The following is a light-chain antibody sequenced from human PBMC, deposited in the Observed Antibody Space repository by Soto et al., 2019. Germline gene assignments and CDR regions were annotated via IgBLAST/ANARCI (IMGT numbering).Light chain of an antibody. CDR1: SSHIGSNN. CDR2: SNN. CDR3: AVWDDRLRAWV. J-gene: IGLJ3*02. Sequence: QSVLTQPPSASGTPGQRVTISCSGSSSHIGSNNVNWYQQLPGTAPKLLIYSNNQRPSGVPDRFSGSKSGTSASLAISGLQSEDEADYYCAVWDDRLRAWVFGGGTKLTVL. V-gene: IGLV1-44*01.